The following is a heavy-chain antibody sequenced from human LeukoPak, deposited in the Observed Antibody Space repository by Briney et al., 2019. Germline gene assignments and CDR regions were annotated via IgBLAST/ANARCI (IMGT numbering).Heavy chain of an antibody. Sequence: YPGGSLRFSCAASGFTFSSFWMTWVRQAPGKGLEWVANIKQDGSEKYYVDSVKGRFTISRDNAKNSLYLQMNSLRAEDTAVYYCARDRVRYSSSSSGYWGQGTLVTVSS. V-gene: IGHV3-7*01. D-gene: IGHD6-6*01. J-gene: IGHJ4*02. CDR3: ARDRVRYSSSSSGY. CDR2: IKQDGSEK. CDR1: GFTFSSFW.